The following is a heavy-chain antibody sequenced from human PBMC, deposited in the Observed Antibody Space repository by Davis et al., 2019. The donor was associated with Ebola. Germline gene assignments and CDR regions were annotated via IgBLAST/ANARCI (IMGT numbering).Heavy chain of an antibody. CDR3: AKEMEVTKPYDY. J-gene: IGHJ4*02. D-gene: IGHD2-21*02. CDR1: GFSFNSYW. V-gene: IGHV3-23*01. CDR2: VSRKGGI. Sequence: GESLKISCVASGFSFNSYWMSWVRQALGKGLEWVAAVSRKGGIYYADSVKGRFTVSRDSSKDTLFLQMDSLREEDTAVYYCAKEMEVTKPYDYWGQGTPVTVSS.